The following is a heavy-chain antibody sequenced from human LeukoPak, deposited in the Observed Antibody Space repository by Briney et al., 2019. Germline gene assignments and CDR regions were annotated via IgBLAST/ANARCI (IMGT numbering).Heavy chain of an antibody. CDR3: AKYTSYSGSYDWYFDL. CDR1: GGSISSDYYY. V-gene: IGHV4-61*02. Sequence: SQTLSLTCTVSGGSISSDYYYWNWIRQPAGKGLEWIGRIYPSGSTYYNPSLKSRVTISVDTSRNQFSLNLSSVTAADTAVYFCAKYTSYSGSYDWYFDLWGRGTLVTVSS. CDR2: IYPSGST. J-gene: IGHJ2*01. D-gene: IGHD1-26*01.